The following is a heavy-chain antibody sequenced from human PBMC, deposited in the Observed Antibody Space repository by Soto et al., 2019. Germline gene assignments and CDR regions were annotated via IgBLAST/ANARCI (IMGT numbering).Heavy chain of an antibody. J-gene: IGHJ4*02. CDR1: GFTFSSYA. CDR2: ISGSGGST. Sequence: EVQLLESGGGLVQPGGSLRLSCAASGFTFSSYAMSWVRQAPGKGLEWVSAISGSGGSTYYADSVKGRFTISRDNSKNTLYLQMNSLRAEDTAVYYCASIPSYYYGSGSYNYFDYWGQGTLVTVSS. CDR3: ASIPSYYYGSGSYNYFDY. D-gene: IGHD3-10*01. V-gene: IGHV3-23*01.